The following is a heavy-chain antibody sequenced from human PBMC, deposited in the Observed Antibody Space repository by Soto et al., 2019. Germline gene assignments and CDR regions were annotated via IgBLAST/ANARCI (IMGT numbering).Heavy chain of an antibody. D-gene: IGHD6-19*01. CDR1: GGSFSGYY. Sequence: SETLSLTCAVYGGSFSGYYWSWIRQPPGKGLEWIGEINYRGVTTYYADSVKGRFTISRDNSKNTLYLQMNSLRAEDTAVYYCVKQGIAVAFDAFDIWGQGTLVTVSS. J-gene: IGHJ3*02. CDR2: INYRGVT. V-gene: IGHV4-34*10. CDR3: VKQGIAVAFDAFDI.